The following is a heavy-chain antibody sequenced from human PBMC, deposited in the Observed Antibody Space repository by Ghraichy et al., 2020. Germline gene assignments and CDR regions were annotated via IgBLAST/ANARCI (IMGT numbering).Heavy chain of an antibody. CDR2: IYYSGST. Sequence: SETLSLTCTVSGGSISSYYWSWIRQPPGKGLEWIGYIYYSGSTNYNPSLKSRVTISVDTSKNQFSLKLSSVTAADTAVYCCARTHSSGWYVYYFDYWGQGTLVTVSS. V-gene: IGHV4-59*01. CDR1: GGSISSYY. CDR3: ARTHSSGWYVYYFDY. D-gene: IGHD6-19*01. J-gene: IGHJ4*02.